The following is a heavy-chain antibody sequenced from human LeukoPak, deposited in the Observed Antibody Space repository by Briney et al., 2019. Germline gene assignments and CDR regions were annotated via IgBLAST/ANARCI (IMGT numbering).Heavy chain of an antibody. Sequence: GGSLRLSCAASGFTFNTYPMTWVRQAPGKGLEWVSVLYSDGNTKYADSVQGRFTISRDNSKNTLYLEMNSLSPDDTAVYYCARGVEPLAANTLAYWGQGTLVTVSS. CDR2: LYSDGNT. V-gene: IGHV3-53*01. CDR3: ARGVEPLAANTLAY. J-gene: IGHJ4*02. D-gene: IGHD1-14*01. CDR1: GFTFNTYP.